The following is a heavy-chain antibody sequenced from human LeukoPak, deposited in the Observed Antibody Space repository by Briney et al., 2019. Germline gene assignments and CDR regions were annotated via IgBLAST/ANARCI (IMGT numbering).Heavy chain of an antibody. Sequence: ETLSLTCTVSGGCISSYYWNLIRQPAGEGLEGIGRIESSGSSNYNPSLKSRVTMSVDTSKNQFSLKLNSVTAAGTAVYYCAGDFGDYTVYFDYWGQGTLVTVSS. CDR2: IESSGSS. CDR3: AGDFGDYTVYFDY. D-gene: IGHD4-17*01. V-gene: IGHV4-4*07. J-gene: IGHJ4*02. CDR1: GGCISSYY.